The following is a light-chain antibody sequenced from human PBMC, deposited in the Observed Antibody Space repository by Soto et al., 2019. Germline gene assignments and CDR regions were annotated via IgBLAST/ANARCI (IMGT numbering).Light chain of an antibody. CDR3: CSYAGRATYV. CDR2: EVF. J-gene: IGLJ2*01. V-gene: IGLV2-8*01. CDR1: SGDVGHYNY. Sequence: QSALTQPPSASGSLGQSVTISCTGTSGDVGHYNYVSWYQQQPGKAPKLIIFEVFKRPSGVSHRFSGSKSGNTASLTISGLQAEDEANYYCCSYAGRATYVFGGGTKLTVL.